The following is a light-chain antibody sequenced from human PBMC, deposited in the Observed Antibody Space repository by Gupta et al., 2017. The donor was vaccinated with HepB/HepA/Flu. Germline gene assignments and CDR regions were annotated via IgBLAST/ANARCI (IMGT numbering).Light chain of an antibody. V-gene: IGKV2-28*01. Sequence: IGITQSPLSLPVTPGEAASISCRSSRSLLSRNGYNYLNWYLQKPGQSPQLLIYLGSNRASGVPDRFSGSGSGTDFTLKISRMEAEDVGVYYCMQAMQTPITFGQGTRLEIK. J-gene: IGKJ5*01. CDR1: RSLLSRNGYNY. CDR3: MQAMQTPIT. CDR2: LGS.